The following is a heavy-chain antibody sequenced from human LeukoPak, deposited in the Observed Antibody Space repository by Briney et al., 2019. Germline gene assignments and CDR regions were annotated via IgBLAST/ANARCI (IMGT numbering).Heavy chain of an antibody. D-gene: IGHD6-19*01. CDR2: ISWNSGSI. Sequence: SLRLSCAASGFTFDDYAMHWVRQAPGKGLEWVSGISWNSGSIGYADSVKGRFTISRDNAKNSLYLQMNSLRAEDTALYYCAKDMSRTDVVSYSSGYDYWGQGTLVTVSS. CDR1: GFTFDDYA. CDR3: AKDMSRTDVVSYSSGYDY. V-gene: IGHV3-9*01. J-gene: IGHJ4*02.